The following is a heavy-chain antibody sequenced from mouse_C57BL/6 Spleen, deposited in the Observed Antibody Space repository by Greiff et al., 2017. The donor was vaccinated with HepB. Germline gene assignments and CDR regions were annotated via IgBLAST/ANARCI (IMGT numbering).Heavy chain of an antibody. V-gene: IGHV1-81*01. CDR2: IYPRSGNT. D-gene: IGHD2-4*01. CDR3: ARSPYDYDEGAWFAY. J-gene: IGHJ3*01. CDR1: GYTFTSYG. Sequence: QVHVKQSGAELARPGASVKLSCKASGYTFTSYGISWVKQRTGQGLEWIGEIYPRSGNTYYNEKFKGKATLTADKSSSTAYLELRSLTSEDSAVYFCARSPYDYDEGAWFAYWGQGTLVTVSA.